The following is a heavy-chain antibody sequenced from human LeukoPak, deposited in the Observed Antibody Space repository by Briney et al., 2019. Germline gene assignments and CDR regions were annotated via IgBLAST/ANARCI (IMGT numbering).Heavy chain of an antibody. D-gene: IGHD2-15*01. J-gene: IGHJ3*02. V-gene: IGHV5-51*01. CDR3: ARHEVEVVAALGAFDI. Sequence: GESLKISCKGSGYGFTSYWIGWVRQMPGKGLEWMGIIYPGDSDTRYSPSFQGQVTISADKSISTAYLQWSSLKASDTAMYYCARHEVEVVAALGAFDIWGQGTMVTVSS. CDR2: IYPGDSDT. CDR1: GYGFTSYW.